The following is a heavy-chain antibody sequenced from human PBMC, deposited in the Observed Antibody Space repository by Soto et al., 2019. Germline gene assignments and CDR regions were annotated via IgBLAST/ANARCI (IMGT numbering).Heavy chain of an antibody. J-gene: IGHJ5*02. CDR1: GGSISSYY. V-gene: IGHV4-59*01. D-gene: IGHD2-15*01. CDR2: IYYSGST. Sequence: SSETLSLTCTVSGGSISSYYWSWIRQPPGKGLEWIGYIYYSGSTNYNPSLKSRVTISVDTSKNQFSLKLSSVTAADTAVYYCAREEYCSGGSCLNWFDPWGQGTPVTVSS. CDR3: AREEYCSGGSCLNWFDP.